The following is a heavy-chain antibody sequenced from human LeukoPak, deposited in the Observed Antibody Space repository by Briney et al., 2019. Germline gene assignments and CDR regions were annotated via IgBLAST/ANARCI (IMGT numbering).Heavy chain of an antibody. D-gene: IGHD3-22*01. J-gene: IGHJ4*02. Sequence: SGGSLRLSCAASGFTISSYVMSWVRQAPGKGLEWVSGISVSSGSTYHADSVKGRFTISGDNSKNTLFLQMSSLRAEDTAVYYCAKNSYDSSGYYSPDYWGQGTLVTVSS. CDR2: ISVSSGST. CDR1: GFTISSYV. V-gene: IGHV3-23*01. CDR3: AKNSYDSSGYYSPDY.